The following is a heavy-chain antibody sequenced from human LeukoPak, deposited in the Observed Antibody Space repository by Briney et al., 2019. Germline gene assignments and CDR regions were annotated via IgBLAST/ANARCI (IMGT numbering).Heavy chain of an antibody. CDR2: IFYRSKWYN. CDR1: GDSVSSNSAA. J-gene: IGHJ4*02. Sequence: SQTLSLTCDISGDSVSSNSAAWNWIRQSPSRGLEWLGRIFYRSKWYNEYEVSLKSRLTINADTSKNHFSLQLNSVTPEDTAVYYCARSGGTAIGNYERATFDYWGRGTLVTVSS. CDR3: ARSGGTAIGNYERATFDY. V-gene: IGHV6-1*01. D-gene: IGHD1-7*01.